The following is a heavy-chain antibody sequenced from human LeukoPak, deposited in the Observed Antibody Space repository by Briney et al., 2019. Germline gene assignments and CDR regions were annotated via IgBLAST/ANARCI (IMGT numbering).Heavy chain of an antibody. Sequence: SETLSLTCSVSGDSITNYYWNWVRQPPGKGLEWIGYIHYTGKNYYNPSLKSRITMSVDTSKSQFSLKLSSVTTADTAVYYCAKWHERLLAFDSWGQGALVTVSS. CDR1: GDSITNYY. D-gene: IGHD1-1*01. V-gene: IGHV4-59*01. CDR3: AKWHERLLAFDS. J-gene: IGHJ4*02. CDR2: IHYTGKN.